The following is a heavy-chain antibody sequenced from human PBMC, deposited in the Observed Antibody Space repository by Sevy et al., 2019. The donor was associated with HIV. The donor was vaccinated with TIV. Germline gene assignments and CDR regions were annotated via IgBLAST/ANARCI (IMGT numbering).Heavy chain of an antibody. CDR3: ARYGSGSYEMDV. CDR1: GFTFSDYY. V-gene: IGHV3-11*01. Sequence: GGSLRLSCAASGFTFSDYYMSRIRQAPRKGLEWVSYISSSCSTIYYADSVKGRFTISRDNAKNSLYLQMNSLRAEDTAVYYCARYGSGSYEMDVWGKGTTVTVSS. J-gene: IGHJ6*04. CDR2: ISSSCSTI. D-gene: IGHD3-10*01.